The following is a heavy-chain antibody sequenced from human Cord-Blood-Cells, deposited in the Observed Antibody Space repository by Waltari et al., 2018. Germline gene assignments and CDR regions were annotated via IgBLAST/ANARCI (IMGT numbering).Heavy chain of an antibody. J-gene: IGHJ6*02. V-gene: IGHV1-24*01. D-gene: IGHD1-26*01. Sequence: QVQLVQSGAEVKKPGASVKVSCKVSGYTLTELSMHWVRQAPGKGLEWMGCFDPEDGETNYAQKVQGRVTMTEDTSTDTAYMELSSLRSEDTAVYYCATPYSGSYYYYYGMDVWGQGTTVTVSS. CDR3: ATPYSGSYYYYYGMDV. CDR2: FDPEDGET. CDR1: GYTLTELS.